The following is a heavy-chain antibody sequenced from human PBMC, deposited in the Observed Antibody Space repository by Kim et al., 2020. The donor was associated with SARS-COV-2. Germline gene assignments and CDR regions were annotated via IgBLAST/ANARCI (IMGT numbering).Heavy chain of an antibody. CDR2: INHSGST. D-gene: IGHD6-19*01. J-gene: IGHJ4*02. CDR1: GGSFSGYY. Sequence: SETLSLTCAVYGGSFSGYYWSWIRQPPGKGLEWIGEINHSGSTNYNPSLKSRVTISVDTSKNQFSLKLSSVTAADTAVYYCARGHSSGWYLKYWGQGTLVTVSS. CDR3: ARGHSSGWYLKY. V-gene: IGHV4-34*01.